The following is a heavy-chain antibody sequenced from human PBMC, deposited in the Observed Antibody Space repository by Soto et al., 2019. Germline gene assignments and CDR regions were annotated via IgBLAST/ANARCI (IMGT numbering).Heavy chain of an antibody. Sequence: ASETLSLTCTVSGGSISSYYWSWIRQPPGKGLEWIGYIYYSGSTNYNPSLKSRVTISVDTSKNQFSLKLSSVTAADTAVYYCARGVTIFGVVASPRGWFDPWGQVTLVTVSS. D-gene: IGHD3-3*01. CDR2: IYYSGST. V-gene: IGHV4-59*01. J-gene: IGHJ5*02. CDR1: GGSISSYY. CDR3: ARGVTIFGVVASPRGWFDP.